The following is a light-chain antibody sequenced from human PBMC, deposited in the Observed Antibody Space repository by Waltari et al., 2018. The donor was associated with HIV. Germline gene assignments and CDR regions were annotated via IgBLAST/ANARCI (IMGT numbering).Light chain of an antibody. CDR2: EVS. CDR3: SSYTSSNTLV. J-gene: IGLJ1*01. V-gene: IGLV2-14*01. Sequence: QSALTQPASVSGSPGQSITISCTGTSSDIGGYTYVSWYQHHPGKAPKLMIYEVSTRPSGVSNRFSGSKSGNTASLTISGLQAEDEADYYCSSYTSSNTLVFGTGTKVTVL. CDR1: SSDIGGYTY.